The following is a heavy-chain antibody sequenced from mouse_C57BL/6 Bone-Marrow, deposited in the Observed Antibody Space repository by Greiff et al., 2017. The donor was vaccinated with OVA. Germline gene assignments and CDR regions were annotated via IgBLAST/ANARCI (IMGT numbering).Heavy chain of an antibody. J-gene: IGHJ3*01. CDR2: INPNYGTT. Sequence: EVKVVESGPELVKPGASVKISCKASGYSFTDYNMNWVKQSNGKSLEWIGVINPNYGTTSYNQKFKGKATLTVDQSSSTAYMQLNSLTSEDSAVYYCARTGNYGGFAYWGQGTLVTVSA. CDR1: GYSFTDYN. CDR3: ARTGNYGGFAY. D-gene: IGHD2-1*01. V-gene: IGHV1-39*01.